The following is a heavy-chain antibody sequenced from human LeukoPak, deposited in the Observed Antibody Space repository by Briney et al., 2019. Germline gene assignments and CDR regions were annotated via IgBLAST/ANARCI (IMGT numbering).Heavy chain of an antibody. CDR3: ARDEVVRGVILLGGMDV. CDR2: TFYRSSWYH. J-gene: IGHJ6*02. Sequence: SQTFSLTCAISGDSVSSDSAAWNWIRQSPSGGLEWLGRTFYRSSWYHDHAGSVKSRITINPDTSKNQFSLHLKSVTPEDTAVYYCARDEVVRGVILLGGMDVWGQGTTVTVSS. V-gene: IGHV6-1*01. D-gene: IGHD3-10*01. CDR1: GDSVSSDSAA.